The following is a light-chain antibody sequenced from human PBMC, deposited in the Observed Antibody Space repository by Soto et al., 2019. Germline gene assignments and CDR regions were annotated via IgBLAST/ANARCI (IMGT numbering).Light chain of an antibody. Sequence: DIELTQSPGTLALSPGERAPLSCRASPSITSNYLAWYQQKPGQAPRLLIYGASSRATGIPDRFSGSGSGTVFTLTMSRLEPEDFAVYDCRQYGSSPLTFGGGTKVEIK. V-gene: IGKV3-20*01. CDR2: GAS. CDR3: RQYGSSPLT. CDR1: PSITSNY. J-gene: IGKJ4*01.